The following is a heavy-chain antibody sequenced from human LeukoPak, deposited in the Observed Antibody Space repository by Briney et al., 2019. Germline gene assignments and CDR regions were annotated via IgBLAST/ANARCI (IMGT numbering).Heavy chain of an antibody. Sequence: GGSLRLSCAASGFTFRSYSMNWVRQAPGKGLEWVSSVSSSSSYIYYADSVKGRFTISRDNAKNSLYLQMNSLRAEDTAVYYCARDDFYYYYGVDVWGQGTTVTVSS. D-gene: IGHD2-21*02. CDR2: VSSSSSYI. CDR3: ARDDFYYYYGVDV. J-gene: IGHJ6*02. V-gene: IGHV3-21*01. CDR1: GFTFRSYS.